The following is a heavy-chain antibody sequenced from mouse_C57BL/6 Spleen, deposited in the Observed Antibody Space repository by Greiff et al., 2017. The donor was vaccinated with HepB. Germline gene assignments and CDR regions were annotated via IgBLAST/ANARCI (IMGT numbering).Heavy chain of an antibody. J-gene: IGHJ2*01. V-gene: IGHV1-54*01. CDR1: GYAFTNYL. CDR3: AREGGHYDLYYFDY. D-gene: IGHD2-4*01. CDR2: INPGSGGT. Sequence: QVQLKQSGAELVRPGTSVKVSCKASGYAFTNYLIEWVKQRPGQGLEWIGVINPGSGGTNYNEKFKGKATLTADKSSSTAYMQLSSLTSEDSAVYFCAREGGHYDLYYFDYWGQGTTLTVSS.